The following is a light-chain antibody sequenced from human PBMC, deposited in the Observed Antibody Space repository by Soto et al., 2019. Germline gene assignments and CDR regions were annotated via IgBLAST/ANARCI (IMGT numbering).Light chain of an antibody. J-gene: IGLJ2*01. CDR2: YDS. Sequence: YELTQPPSVSVAPGKTARITCGGNNIGSKSVHWYQQKPGQAPVLVIYYDSDRPSGIPERFSGSNSGNTATLTISRVEAGDEADYYCQVWDSSSDHPHVVFGGGTKLTVL. CDR3: QVWDSSSDHPHVV. CDR1: NIGSKS. V-gene: IGLV3-21*04.